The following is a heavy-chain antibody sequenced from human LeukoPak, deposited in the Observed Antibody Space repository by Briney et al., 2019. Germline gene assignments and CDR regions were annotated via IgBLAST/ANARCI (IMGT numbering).Heavy chain of an antibody. CDR3: ARGSNYYDSSGYYYHWFDP. J-gene: IGHJ5*02. Sequence: ASVKVSCKASGGTFSSYAISWVRQAPGQGLEWMGGIIPIFGTANYAQKFQGRVTITADESTSTAYMELSSLGSEDTAVYYCARGSNYYDSSGYYYHWFDPWGQGTLVTVSS. CDR1: GGTFSSYA. D-gene: IGHD3-22*01. V-gene: IGHV1-69*13. CDR2: IIPIFGTA.